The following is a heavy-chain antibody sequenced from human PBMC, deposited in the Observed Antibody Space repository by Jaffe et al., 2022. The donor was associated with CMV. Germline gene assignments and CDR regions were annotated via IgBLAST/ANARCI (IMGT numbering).Heavy chain of an antibody. V-gene: IGHV3-48*02. CDR2: ISSSSSTI. J-gene: IGHJ6*02. D-gene: IGHD2-2*01. CDR1: GFTFSSYS. CDR3: ARLKYELEYYYYGMDV. Sequence: EVQLVESGGGLVQPGGSLRLSCAASGFTFSSYSMNWVRQAPGKGLEWVSYISSSSSTIYYADSVKGRFTISRDNAKNSLYLQMNSLRDEDTAVYYCARLKYELEYYYYGMDVWGQGTTVTVSS.